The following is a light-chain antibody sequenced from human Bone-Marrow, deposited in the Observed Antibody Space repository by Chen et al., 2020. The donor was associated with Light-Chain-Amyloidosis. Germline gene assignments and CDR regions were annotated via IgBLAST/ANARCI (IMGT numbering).Light chain of an antibody. V-gene: IGLV3-25*03. CDR2: RDT. J-gene: IGLJ2*01. CDR3: QSADSSGTYEVI. CDR1: DLPTKY. Sequence: SYELTHPPSVSLSPLQPASLPCSGDDLPTKYAYWYQQKPGQAPVLVIQRDTERPSGISERFSGSSSGTTATLTISGVQAEDEADYHCQSADSSGTYEVIFGGGTKLTVL.